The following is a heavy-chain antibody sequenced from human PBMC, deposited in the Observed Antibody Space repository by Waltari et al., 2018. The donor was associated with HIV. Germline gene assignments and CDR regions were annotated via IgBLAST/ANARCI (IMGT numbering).Heavy chain of an antibody. CDR3: ASSPSSGTRNDY. V-gene: IGHV3-53*02. J-gene: IGHJ4*02. CDR2: IYSGGST. CDR1: GFTVSSNY. Sequence: EVQLVETGGGLIQPGGSLRLSCAASGFTVSSNYMSWVRQAPGKGLEWVSVIYSGGSTYYADSVKGRFTISRDKSKNTLYLQMNSLRAEDTAVYYCASSPSSGTRNDYWGQGTLVTVSS. D-gene: IGHD3-22*01.